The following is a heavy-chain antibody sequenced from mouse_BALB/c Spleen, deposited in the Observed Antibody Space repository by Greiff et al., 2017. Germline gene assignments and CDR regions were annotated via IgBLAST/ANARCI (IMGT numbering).Heavy chain of an antibody. J-gene: IGHJ4*01. CDR1: GFTFSSYA. CDR3: AREKYTPYAMDY. V-gene: IGHV5-9-4*01. CDR2: ISSGGSYT. Sequence: DVHLVESGGGLVKPGGSLKLSCAASGFTFSSYAMSWVRQSPEKRLEWVAEISSGGSYTYYPDTVTGRFTISRDNAKNTLYLEMSSLRSEDTAMYYCAREKYTPYAMDYWGQGTSVTVSS. D-gene: IGHD1-3*01.